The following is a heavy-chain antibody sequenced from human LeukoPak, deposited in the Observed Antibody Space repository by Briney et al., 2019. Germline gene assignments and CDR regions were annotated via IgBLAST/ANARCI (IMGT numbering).Heavy chain of an antibody. Sequence: SGGSLRLSFAASGFTFISYSMNWVRQAPGKGLEWVYSISSSSSYIYYADSVKGRFTISRDNAKNSLYLQMNSLRAEDTAVYYCARDGAYSGSYRGLFDYWGQGTLVTVSS. V-gene: IGHV3-21*01. CDR2: ISSSSSYI. CDR1: GFTFISYS. CDR3: ARDGAYSGSYRGLFDY. D-gene: IGHD1-26*01. J-gene: IGHJ4*02.